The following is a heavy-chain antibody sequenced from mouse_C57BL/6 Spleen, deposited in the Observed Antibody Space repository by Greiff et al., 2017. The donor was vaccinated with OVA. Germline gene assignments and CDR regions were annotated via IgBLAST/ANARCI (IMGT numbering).Heavy chain of an antibody. CDR3: TRGEIYYGSTAWFAY. Sequence: EVQGVESGEGLVKPGGSLKLSCAASGFTFSSYAMSWVRQTPEKRLEWVAYISSGGDYIYYADTVKGRFTISRDNARNTLYLQMSSLKSEDTAMYYCTRGEIYYGSTAWFAYWSQGTLVTVSA. J-gene: IGHJ3*01. D-gene: IGHD1-1*01. V-gene: IGHV5-9-1*02. CDR1: GFTFSSYA. CDR2: ISSGGDYI.